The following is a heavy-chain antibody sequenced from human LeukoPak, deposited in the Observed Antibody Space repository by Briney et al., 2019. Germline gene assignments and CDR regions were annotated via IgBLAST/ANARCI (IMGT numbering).Heavy chain of an antibody. CDR3: AKDFEQDYDYVWGSYPLDY. D-gene: IGHD3-16*02. V-gene: IGHV3-23*01. CDR2: ISGSGGST. CDR1: GFTFSSYA. Sequence: GGSLRLSCAASGFTFSSYAMSWVRQAPGKGLEWVSAISGSGGSTYYADSVKGRFTISRDNSKNTLYPQMNSLRAEDTAVYYCAKDFEQDYDYVWGSYPLDYWGQGTLVTVSS. J-gene: IGHJ4*02.